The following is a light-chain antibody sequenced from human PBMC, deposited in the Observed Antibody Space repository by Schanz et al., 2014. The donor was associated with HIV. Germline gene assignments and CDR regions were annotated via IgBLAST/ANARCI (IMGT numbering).Light chain of an antibody. Sequence: EIVLTQSPGTLSLSPGERATLSCRASQSVGTNLAWFQQKPGQAPRLLIYGASTRATGVPARFSGSGSGTDFTLTISSLQAEDVAVYYCQQYYSTPPTFGGGTKVEIK. CDR3: QQYYSTPPT. V-gene: IGKV3-15*01. J-gene: IGKJ4*01. CDR2: GAS. CDR1: QSVGTN.